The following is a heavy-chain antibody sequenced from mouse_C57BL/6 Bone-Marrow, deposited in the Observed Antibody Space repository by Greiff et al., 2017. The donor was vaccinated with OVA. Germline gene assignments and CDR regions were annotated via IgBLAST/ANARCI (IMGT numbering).Heavy chain of an antibody. V-gene: IGHV2-2*01. CDR2: IWSGGST. D-gene: IGHD4-1*01. Sequence: VKLQQSGPGLVQPSQSLSITCTASGFSLTSYGVHWVRQSPGKGLEWLGVIWSGGSTDYNAAFISRLSISKDNSKSQVFIKKNNLQTDDTAIYYCARKRTGGAFAYWGQGTLVTVSA. J-gene: IGHJ3*01. CDR1: GFSLTSYG. CDR3: ARKRTGGAFAY.